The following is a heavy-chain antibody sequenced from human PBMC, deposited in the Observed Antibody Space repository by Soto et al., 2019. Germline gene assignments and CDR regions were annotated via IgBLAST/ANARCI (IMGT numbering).Heavy chain of an antibody. CDR1: GFTFNNYG. Sequence: PGGSLRLSCSVSGFTFNNYGMHWVRQAPGKGLEWVALISWDGSNKYYADSVKGRFTISRDNSMNTLYLQINSLRTEDAAVYYCAKDRPVRARSGSLSSWGQGTLVTVSS. D-gene: IGHD1-26*01. CDR2: ISWDGSNK. J-gene: IGHJ5*02. V-gene: IGHV3-30*18. CDR3: AKDRPVRARSGSLSS.